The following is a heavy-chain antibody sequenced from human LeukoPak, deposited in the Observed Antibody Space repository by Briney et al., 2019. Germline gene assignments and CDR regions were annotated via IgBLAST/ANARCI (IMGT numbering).Heavy chain of an antibody. Sequence: GGSLRLSCAASGFTFSSYDMGWVRQAPGKGLEWVSAISDSGTRTYYADSVRGRFTISRDKFKNTLYLHMNSLSAEDTAVYYCAKDSRRTSGWYYFDYWGQGTLVTVSS. J-gene: IGHJ4*02. V-gene: IGHV3-23*01. CDR3: AKDSRRTSGWYYFDY. CDR2: ISDSGTRT. CDR1: GFTFSSYD. D-gene: IGHD6-19*01.